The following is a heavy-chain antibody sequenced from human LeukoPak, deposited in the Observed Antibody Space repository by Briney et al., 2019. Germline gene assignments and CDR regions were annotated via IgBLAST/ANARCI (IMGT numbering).Heavy chain of an antibody. CDR1: GGSFSGYY. V-gene: IGHV4-34*01. Sequence: SETLSLTCAVYGGSFSGYYWSWIRQPPGKGLEWIGEINHSGSTNYNPSLKSRVTISVDTSKNQFSLKLSSVTAADTAVYYCARAKYLYCSSTSCYGGYYYGMDVWGQGTTVTVSS. D-gene: IGHD2-2*01. CDR3: ARAKYLYCSSTSCYGGYYYGMDV. CDR2: INHSGST. J-gene: IGHJ6*02.